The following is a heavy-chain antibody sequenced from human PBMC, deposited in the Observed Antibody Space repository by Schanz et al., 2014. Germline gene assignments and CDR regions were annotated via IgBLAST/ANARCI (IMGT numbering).Heavy chain of an antibody. J-gene: IGHJ4*02. CDR2: ISSGSSYA. CDR1: GFTFRDYY. Sequence: QVQLVESGGGLVKPGGSLRLSCAASGFTFRDYYMSWIRQAPGKGLEWVSDISSGSSYANYADSVKGRFTISRDNAKISLYLQMNSLRAEDTAVYYCAKDLLYGAPMPLNHLDYWGQGTLVTVSS. CDR3: AKDLLYGAPMPLNHLDY. D-gene: IGHD2-2*01. V-gene: IGHV3-11*05.